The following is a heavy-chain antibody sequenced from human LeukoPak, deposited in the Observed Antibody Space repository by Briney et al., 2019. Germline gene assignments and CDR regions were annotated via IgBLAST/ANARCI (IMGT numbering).Heavy chain of an antibody. D-gene: IGHD3-9*01. CDR1: GFTVSSNY. V-gene: IGHV3-53*01. CDR3: ASTTYYDILTGYSDASIFDY. J-gene: IGHJ4*02. Sequence: GGSLRLSCAASGFTVSSNYMSWVRQAPGKGLEWVSVIYSGGSTYYADSVKGRFTISRDNSKNTLYLQMNSLRAEDTAVYYCASTTYYDILTGYSDASIFDYWGQGTLVTVSS. CDR2: IYSGGST.